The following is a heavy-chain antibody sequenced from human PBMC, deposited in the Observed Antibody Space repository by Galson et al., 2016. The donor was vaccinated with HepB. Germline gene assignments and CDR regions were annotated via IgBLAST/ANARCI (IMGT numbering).Heavy chain of an antibody. D-gene: IGHD4-17*01. CDR3: ARAGTTVTTHYYYLDS. J-gene: IGHJ4*02. CDR2: FYRSETT. CDR1: GYSISSGYY. Sequence: SETLSLTCAVSGYSISSGYYWGWIRQSPGKGLEWIASFYRSETTYYAPSLKSRVTISVDTSKNQFDLKLSSVTAADTAVYYCARAGTTVTTHYYYLDSWGQGTLVTVSS. V-gene: IGHV4-38-2*01.